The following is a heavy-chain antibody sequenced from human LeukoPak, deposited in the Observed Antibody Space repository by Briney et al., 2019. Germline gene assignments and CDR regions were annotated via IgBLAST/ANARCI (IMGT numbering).Heavy chain of an antibody. Sequence: SETLSLTCTVSGGSTSSYYWSWIRQPPGKGLEWIGEINHSGSTNYNPSLKSRVTISVDTSKNQFSLKLSSVTAADTAVYYCARHFYDILTGYDYWGQGTLVTVSS. J-gene: IGHJ4*02. CDR2: INHSGST. V-gene: IGHV4-34*01. CDR1: GGSTSSYY. D-gene: IGHD3-9*01. CDR3: ARHFYDILTGYDY.